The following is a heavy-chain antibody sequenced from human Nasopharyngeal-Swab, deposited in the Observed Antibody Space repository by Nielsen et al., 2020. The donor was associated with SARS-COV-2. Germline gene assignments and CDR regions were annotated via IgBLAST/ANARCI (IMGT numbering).Heavy chain of an antibody. CDR3: ARATDY. J-gene: IGHJ4*02. V-gene: IGHV3-53*03. Sequence: WIRQPPGQGLEWVSVIYSGGSTSYADSVKGRFTISRDNSKNTLYLQMNSLRAEDTAVYYCARATDYWGQGTLVTVSS. CDR2: IYSGGST.